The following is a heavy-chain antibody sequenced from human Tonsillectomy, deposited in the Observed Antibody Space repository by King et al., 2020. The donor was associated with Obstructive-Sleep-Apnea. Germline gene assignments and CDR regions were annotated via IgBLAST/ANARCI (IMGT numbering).Heavy chain of an antibody. V-gene: IGHV4-34*01. CDR3: TSGHGAVYSSRWYWFDP. CDR2: INDSGIT. Sequence: VQLQQWGAGLLKPSETLSLTCAVYGGSFSGYYWSWIRQPPGKGLEWIGEINDSGITNYKPSLKSRVTISEDTSKNQFSLKLSSVNAADTAVYYCTSGHGAVYSSRWYWFDPWGQGTLVTVYS. CDR1: GGSFSGYY. J-gene: IGHJ5*02. D-gene: IGHD6-13*01.